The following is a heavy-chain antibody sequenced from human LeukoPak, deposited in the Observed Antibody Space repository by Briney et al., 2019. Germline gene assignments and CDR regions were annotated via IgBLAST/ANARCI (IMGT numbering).Heavy chain of an antibody. CDR2: IYHSGST. CDR1: GSPISSSNC. V-gene: IGHV4-4*02. J-gene: IGHJ3*02. D-gene: IGHD6-19*01. Sequence: PSGTMSLTCAVSGSPISSSNCWSWLRHPPGKGLEWIGEIYHSGSTNYNPSLKSRVTISVDKSKTQFSLKLSSVTAADTAVYYCASFGSSGWYLGAFDIWGQGTMVTVSS. CDR3: ASFGSSGWYLGAFDI.